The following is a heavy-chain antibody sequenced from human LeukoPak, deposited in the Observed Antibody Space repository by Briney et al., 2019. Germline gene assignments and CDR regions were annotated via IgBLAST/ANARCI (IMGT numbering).Heavy chain of an antibody. D-gene: IGHD4-11*01. CDR3: ATVLSYAGYDPQYNNYYFDY. CDR1: GFTFSSYA. CDR2: ISGSGGST. J-gene: IGHJ4*02. Sequence: GGSLRLSCAASGFTFSSYAMSWVRQAPGKGLEWVSAISGSGGSTYYADSVKGRFTISRDNSKNTLYLQMNSLRAEDTAVYYCATVLSYAGYDPQYNNYYFDYWGQGTLVTVSS. V-gene: IGHV3-23*01.